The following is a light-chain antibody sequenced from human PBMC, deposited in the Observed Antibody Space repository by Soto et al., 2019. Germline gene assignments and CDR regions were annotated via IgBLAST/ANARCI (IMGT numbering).Light chain of an antibody. V-gene: IGKV3-20*01. CDR2: GAS. CDR3: QQYGSPPYT. J-gene: IGKJ2*01. Sequence: EIVLTQSPGTLSLSPGERATLSCRASQSVVRSYFAWYQQKPGQAPRLLIYGASSRATSIPARFSGSGSRTDFTLTISRLEPEDFAVYYCQQYGSPPYTFGGGTKLEIK. CDR1: QSVVRSY.